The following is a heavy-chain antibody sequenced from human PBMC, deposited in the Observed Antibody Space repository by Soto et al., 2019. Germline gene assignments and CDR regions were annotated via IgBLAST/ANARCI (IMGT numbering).Heavy chain of an antibody. V-gene: IGHV3-9*01. CDR2: LRWNGNII. Sequence: EVQLVESGGGLVQPGRSLRVSCAASGFTFDEYAMHWVRRVPGKGLEWVSSLRWNGNIIGYAGSVKGRFTISRDTAKNSLYLQMNSLRPEDTALYFWAKGGPDAFCVCGRCYFDSWCQGTPVTVSS. J-gene: IGHJ4*02. D-gene: IGHD3-3*01. CDR1: GFTFDEYA. CDR3: AKGGPDAFCVCGRCYFDS.